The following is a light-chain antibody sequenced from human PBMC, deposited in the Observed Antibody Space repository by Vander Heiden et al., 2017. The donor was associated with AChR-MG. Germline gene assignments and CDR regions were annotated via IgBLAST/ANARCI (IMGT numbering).Light chain of an antibody. J-gene: IGLJ3*02. CDR3: CSYAGTSTWV. CDR1: SSDVANYNL. V-gene: IGLV2-23*02. Sequence: QSALTQPASVSGSPGQSIPISCTVSSSDVANYNLVSWYQQHPDKAPKLMIYEVTKRPSGVSNRFSGSKSGNTASLTISGLQAEDEADYYCCSYAGTSTWVFGGGTKLTVL. CDR2: EVT.